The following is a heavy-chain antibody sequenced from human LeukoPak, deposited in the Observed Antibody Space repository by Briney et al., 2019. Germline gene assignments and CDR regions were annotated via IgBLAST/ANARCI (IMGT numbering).Heavy chain of an antibody. V-gene: IGHV4-59*01. J-gene: IGHJ4*02. CDR3: ARLNLVVAGIDYFDY. CDR2: IYYSGST. D-gene: IGHD6-19*01. Sequence: SETLSLTCTVSGGSISSYYWSWIRQPPGKGLEWIGYIYYSGSTNYNPSLKSRVTISVDTSKNQFSLKLSSVTAADTAVYYCARLNLVVAGIDYFDYWGQGTLVTVSS. CDR1: GGSISSYY.